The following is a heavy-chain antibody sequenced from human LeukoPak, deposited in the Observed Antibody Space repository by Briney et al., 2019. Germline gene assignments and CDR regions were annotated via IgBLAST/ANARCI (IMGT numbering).Heavy chain of an antibody. D-gene: IGHD2-2*01. J-gene: IGHJ5*02. V-gene: IGHV1-69*13. CDR3: ASRYCSSTSCYHFNWFDP. Sequence: SVKVPCKASGGTFSSYAISWVRQAPGQGLEWMGGIIPIFGTANYAQKFQGRVTITADESTSTAYMQLSSLRSEDTAVYYCASRYCSSTSCYHFNWFDPWGQGTLVTVSS. CDR1: GGTFSSYA. CDR2: IIPIFGTA.